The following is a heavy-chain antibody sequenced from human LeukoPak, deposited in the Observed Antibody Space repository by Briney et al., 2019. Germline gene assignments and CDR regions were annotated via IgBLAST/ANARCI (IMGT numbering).Heavy chain of an antibody. CDR1: GGSISSGGYY. D-gene: IGHD4-17*01. CDR3: ARGGSYGDYVNY. Sequence: TSETLSLTCTVSGGSISSGGYYWSWIRQHPGKGLEWIGYIYYSGSTYYNPSLKSRVTISVDTSKSQFSLKLSSVTAADTAVYYCARGGSYGDYVNYWGQGTLVTVSS. J-gene: IGHJ4*02. V-gene: IGHV4-30-4*08. CDR2: IYYSGST.